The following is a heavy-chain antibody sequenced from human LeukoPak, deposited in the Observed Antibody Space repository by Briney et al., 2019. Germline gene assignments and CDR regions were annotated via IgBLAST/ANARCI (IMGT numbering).Heavy chain of an antibody. Sequence: GGSLRLSCAASGFTFSSYAMHWVRQAPGKGLEWVAVISYDGSNKYYADSVKGRFTISRDNSKNTLYLQMNSLRVEDTAVYYCARGGSSWGQGTLVTVSS. CDR2: ISYDGSNK. CDR3: ARGGSS. D-gene: IGHD6-19*01. V-gene: IGHV3-30-3*01. CDR1: GFTFSSYA. J-gene: IGHJ5*02.